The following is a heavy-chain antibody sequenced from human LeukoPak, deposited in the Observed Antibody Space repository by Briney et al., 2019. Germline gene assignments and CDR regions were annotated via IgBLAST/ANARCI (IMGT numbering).Heavy chain of an antibody. CDR1: GGSINSGNHY. CDR2: IYYSGST. Sequence: SETLSLTCTVSGGSINSGNHYWGWIRQSPGKGLEWIGNIYYSGSTYYNPSLKSRVTLSIDTSKNQFSLRLSSVTAADTAVYYCARGDYVWGSYRHRKKGYYFDYWGQGTLVTVSS. D-gene: IGHD3-16*02. CDR3: ARGDYVWGSYRHRKKGYYFDY. V-gene: IGHV4-39*07. J-gene: IGHJ4*02.